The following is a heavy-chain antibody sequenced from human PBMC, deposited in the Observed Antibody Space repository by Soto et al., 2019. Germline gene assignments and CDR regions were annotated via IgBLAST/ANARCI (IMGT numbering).Heavy chain of an antibody. J-gene: IGHJ4*02. CDR3: TIGPRADSSGTGAH. Sequence: GGSLRLSCVVSGFPFSMYWMNWVRQVPGQRPFWLSRISDDGITTNYADSVRGRFTISRDNSKNTLYVQMNNMKPDDTAMYYITIGPRADSSGTGAHGGQGSPVTSPQ. V-gene: IGHV3-74*01. CDR1: GFPFSMYW. CDR2: ISDDGITT. D-gene: IGHD1-26*01.